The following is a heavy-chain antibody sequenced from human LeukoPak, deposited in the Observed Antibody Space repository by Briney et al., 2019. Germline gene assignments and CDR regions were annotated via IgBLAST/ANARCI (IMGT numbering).Heavy chain of an antibody. J-gene: IGHJ4*02. CDR1: GYTFTDYY. D-gene: IGHD1-26*01. CDR3: AREQTKIDQKWELSY. V-gene: IGHV1-2*02. Sequence: RASVKVSCKASGYTFTDYYIHWVRQAPGQGLEWMGWINPNSGGTNYAQKFQGRVTMTTDTSTSTAYMELRSLRSDDTAVYYCAREQTKIDQKWELSYWGQGTLVTVSS. CDR2: INPNSGGT.